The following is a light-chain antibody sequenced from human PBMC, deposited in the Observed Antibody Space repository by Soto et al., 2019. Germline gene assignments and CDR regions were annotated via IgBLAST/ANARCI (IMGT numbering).Light chain of an antibody. J-gene: IGKJ1*01. Sequence: EIVLTQSPGTLSLSPGERATFSCRASQSVSSNYLAWYQQKPGQAPRLLIYGAFKRATGIQDRFSGSGSGTDFTLTIRRMEPEDFAMYCCKQYGSSPRTFGQGTKVDIK. CDR3: KQYGSSPRT. V-gene: IGKV3-20*01. CDR1: QSVSSNY. CDR2: GAF.